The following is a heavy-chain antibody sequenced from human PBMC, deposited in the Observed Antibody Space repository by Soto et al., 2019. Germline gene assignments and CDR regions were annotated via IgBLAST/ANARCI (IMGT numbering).Heavy chain of an antibody. D-gene: IGHD6-13*01. CDR3: TRDRDGAAGLLIDY. CDR2: IWYDGGKK. J-gene: IGHJ4*02. Sequence: QVQLVESGGGVVQPGGSLRLSCAASGFIFSAYGMHWVCQAPGKGLEWVAVIWYDGGKKFYADSVKGRFAISRDNSKNTLYLQMISLGVEDTAVYYCTRDRDGAAGLLIDYWGQGTLVTVSS. CDR1: GFIFSAYG. V-gene: IGHV3-33*01.